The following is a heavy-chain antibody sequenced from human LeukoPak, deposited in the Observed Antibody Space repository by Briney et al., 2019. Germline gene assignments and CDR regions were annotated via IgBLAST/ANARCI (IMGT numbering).Heavy chain of an antibody. V-gene: IGHV5-51*01. CDR3: ARYSGGDPSTTGYYFDY. D-gene: IGHD1-26*01. J-gene: IGHJ4*02. Sequence: GESLKISCKGSGYSFTSYWIGWVRQMPGKGLEWMGIIYPGDSDTRYSPSFQGQVTISADKSISTAYLLWSSLKASDTAMYYCARYSGGDPSTTGYYFDYWGQGTLVTVSS. CDR2: IYPGDSDT. CDR1: GYSFTSYW.